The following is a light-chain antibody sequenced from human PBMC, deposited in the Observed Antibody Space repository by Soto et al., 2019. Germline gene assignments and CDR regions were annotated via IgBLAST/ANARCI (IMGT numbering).Light chain of an antibody. CDR1: RTVDSTY. J-gene: IGKJ1*01. V-gene: IGKV3-20*01. Sequence: EIVLTQSPRTLSLSPGERATISCRASRTVDSTYLAWYQQKAGQAPRLLIYAVSTRATGIPDRFSGSGSGTDFTLTISRLEPEDFAVYHCQQYVGSSRTFGQGTKVDIK. CDR2: AVS. CDR3: QQYVGSSRT.